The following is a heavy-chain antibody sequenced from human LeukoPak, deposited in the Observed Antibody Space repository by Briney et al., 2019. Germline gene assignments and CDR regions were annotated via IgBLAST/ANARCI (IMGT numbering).Heavy chain of an antibody. CDR2: ISLSSYV. CDR1: GFTFSVYA. D-gene: IGHD3-10*01. V-gene: IGHV3-21*04. CDR3: AKDLLPYYYGSGNWFDP. J-gene: IGHJ5*02. Sequence: GGSLRLSCAASGFTFSVYAMSWVRQVPGKGLEWVSSISLSSYVYYADSVKGRFTISRDNAKNSLYPQMNSLRAEDTALYYCAKDLLPYYYGSGNWFDPWGQGTLVTVSS.